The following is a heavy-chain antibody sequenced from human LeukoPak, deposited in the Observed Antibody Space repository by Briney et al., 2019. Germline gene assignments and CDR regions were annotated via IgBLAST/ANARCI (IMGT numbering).Heavy chain of an antibody. Sequence: GESLKISCKGSGYSFTSYWIGWVRQMPGKGLEWMGIIYPGDSDTRYSPSFQGQVTISADKSISTAYLQWSSLKASNTAMYYCARGYYDILTGYSPFDYWGQGTLVTVSS. CDR2: IYPGDSDT. D-gene: IGHD3-9*01. CDR3: ARGYYDILTGYSPFDY. J-gene: IGHJ4*02. V-gene: IGHV5-51*01. CDR1: GYSFTSYW.